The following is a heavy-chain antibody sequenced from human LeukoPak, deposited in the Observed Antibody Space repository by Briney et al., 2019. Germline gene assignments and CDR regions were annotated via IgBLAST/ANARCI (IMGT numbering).Heavy chain of an antibody. Sequence: ASVRVSCKASGGTFSSYAISWVRQAPGQGLEWMGRIIPILGIANYAQKFQGRVTITADKSTSTAYMELSSLRSEDTAVYYCARGIGGSGDYWGQGTLVTVSS. D-gene: IGHD3-10*01. V-gene: IGHV1-69*04. J-gene: IGHJ4*02. CDR1: GGTFSSYA. CDR3: ARGIGGSGDY. CDR2: IIPILGIA.